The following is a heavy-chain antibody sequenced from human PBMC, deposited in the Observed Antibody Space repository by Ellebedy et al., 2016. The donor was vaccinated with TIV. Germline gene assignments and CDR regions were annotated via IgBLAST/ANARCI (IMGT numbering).Heavy chain of an antibody. CDR3: ERLGPVAAGDY. CDR2: INQAASEI. D-gene: IGHD6-25*01. Sequence: GESLKISCVASGFTFSRYWMSWVRQAPGKGLEWVANINQAASEINYMDSVKGRFTISRDNAKNTVYLQMNRLRADDTAVYYCERLGPVAAGDYWGQGILVAVSS. J-gene: IGHJ4*02. V-gene: IGHV3-7*03. CDR1: GFTFSRYW.